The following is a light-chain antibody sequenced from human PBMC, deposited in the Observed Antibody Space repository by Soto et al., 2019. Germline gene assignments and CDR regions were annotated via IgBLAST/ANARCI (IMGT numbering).Light chain of an antibody. CDR3: QKFDSAPLT. CDR1: QGISSY. Sequence: DIQMTQSPSSLSASVGDRVTITCRASQGISSYLAWYQQKPEKVPKLLIFAASTLQSGVPSRFSGSGSGTDFTLTISSLQPEDVATYYCQKFDSAPLTFGGGTKVEIK. CDR2: AAS. J-gene: IGKJ4*02. V-gene: IGKV1-27*01.